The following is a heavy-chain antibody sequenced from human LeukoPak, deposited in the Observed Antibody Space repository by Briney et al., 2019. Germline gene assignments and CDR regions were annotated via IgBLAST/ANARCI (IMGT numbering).Heavy chain of an antibody. CDR2: IYYTGST. D-gene: IGHD5-24*01. J-gene: IGHJ4*02. CDR3: ARALLVRNGYNYSPNYFDY. Sequence: SETLSLTCSVSGGSISSLYWSWIRQPPGKGLEWIGYIYYTGSTNYNPSLKSRVTMFVDMSKNQFSLRLSSVTAADTAVYYCARALLVRNGYNYSPNYFDYWGQGTLVTVSS. CDR1: GGSISSLY. V-gene: IGHV4-59*08.